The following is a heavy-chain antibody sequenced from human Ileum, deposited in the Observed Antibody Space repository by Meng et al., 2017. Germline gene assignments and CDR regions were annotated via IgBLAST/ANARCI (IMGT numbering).Heavy chain of an antibody. J-gene: IGHJ2*01. V-gene: IGHV4-34*11. Sequence: QVQLQQWGAGLLKPSETLSLTCVVYGGSFSANYWTWIRQPPGKGLEWIGYISYSGSTYYNPSLKSRVTISVDTSKNQFSLKLSSVTAADTAVYYCATGEYCSGGGCNWYFDLWGRGTLVTVSS. CDR2: ISYSGST. D-gene: IGHD2-15*01. CDR1: GGSFSANY. CDR3: ATGEYCSGGGCNWYFDL.